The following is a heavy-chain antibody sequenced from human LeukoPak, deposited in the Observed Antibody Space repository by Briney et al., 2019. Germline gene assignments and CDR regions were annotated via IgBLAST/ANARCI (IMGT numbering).Heavy chain of an antibody. CDR1: GGSISSYY. V-gene: IGHV4-4*07. Sequence: SETLSLTCTVSGGSISSYYWSWIRQPAGKGLEWIGRIYTSGSTNYNPSLKSRVTMSVDTSKNQFSLKLSSVTAADTAVYYCARDYVWGSYRPYNWFDPWGQGTLVTVSS. CDR3: ARDYVWGSYRPYNWFDP. D-gene: IGHD3-16*02. J-gene: IGHJ5*02. CDR2: IYTSGST.